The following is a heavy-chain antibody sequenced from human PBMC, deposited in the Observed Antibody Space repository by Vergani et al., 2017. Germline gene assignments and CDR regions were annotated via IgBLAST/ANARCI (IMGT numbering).Heavy chain of an antibody. V-gene: IGHV3-53*02. CDR1: GLTVNNKY. Sequence: EVQLVETGGGLIQPGESLRLSCAASGLTVNNKYMSWVRQAPGKGLEWVSVIYSGGRTYYADSVKGRFTISRDNSKNTLYLQMNSLRAEDTAVYYCARDALAVAGTDAFDIWGQGTMVTVSS. J-gene: IGHJ3*02. CDR2: IYSGGRT. CDR3: ARDALAVAGTDAFDI. D-gene: IGHD6-19*01.